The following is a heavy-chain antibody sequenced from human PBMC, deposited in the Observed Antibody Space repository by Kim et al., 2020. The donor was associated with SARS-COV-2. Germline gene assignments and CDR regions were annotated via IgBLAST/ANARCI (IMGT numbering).Heavy chain of an antibody. V-gene: IGHV3-11*01. J-gene: IGHJ3*02. D-gene: IGHD3-22*01. Sequence: GGSLRLSCAASGFTFSDYYMSWIRQAPGKGLEWVSYISSSGSTIYYADSVKGRFTISRDNAKNSLYLQMNSLRAEDTAVYYCARGPWYDRVWMIGAFDIWGQGTMVTVSS. CDR2: ISSSGSTI. CDR3: ARGPWYDRVWMIGAFDI. CDR1: GFTFSDYY.